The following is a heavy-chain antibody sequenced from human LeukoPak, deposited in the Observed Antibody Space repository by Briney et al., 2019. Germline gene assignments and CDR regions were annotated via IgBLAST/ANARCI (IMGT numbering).Heavy chain of an antibody. CDR3: VRGRVWGAFDV. D-gene: IGHD7-27*01. Sequence: GGSLRLSCAASGFTVSINYMTWVRQAPGKALEGVSVIFNGGSKYYADSLKGTFNIYRANSKNTLSLQMNGLRDEETALYYCVRGRVWGAFDVWGQGTMVTVSS. J-gene: IGHJ3*01. CDR2: IFNGGSK. CDR1: GFTVSINY. V-gene: IGHV3-66*01.